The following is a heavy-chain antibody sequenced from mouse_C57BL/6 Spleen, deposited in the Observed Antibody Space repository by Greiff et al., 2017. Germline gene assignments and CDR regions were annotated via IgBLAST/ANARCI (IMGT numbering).Heavy chain of an antibody. V-gene: IGHV1-15*01. CDR1: GSPFTTSK. CDR2: IDPDTGGT. CDR3: TRGDYFDY. J-gene: IGHJ2*01. Sequence: VQLQQSGAELVRPGASVTLSCKASGSPFTTSKKKRVNRRPVHGLEWIGAIDPDTGGTAYNQKFKGKAILTADKSSSTAYMELRSLTSEDSAVYYCTRGDYFDYWGQGTTLTVSS.